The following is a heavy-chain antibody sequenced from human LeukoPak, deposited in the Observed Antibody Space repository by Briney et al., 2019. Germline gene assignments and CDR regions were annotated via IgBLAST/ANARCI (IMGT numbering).Heavy chain of an antibody. CDR1: GGSVSSGSYY. V-gene: IGHV4-61*01. D-gene: IGHD5-18*01. J-gene: IGHJ4*02. CDR2: IYYSGSA. Sequence: PSETLSLTCTVSGGSVSSGSYYWSWIRQPPGKGLEWIGYIYYSGSAKYNPSLKSRVTISVDTSKNQFSLKLSSVTAADTAVYYCARYSYGGYYFDYWGQGTLVTVSS. CDR3: ARYSYGGYYFDY.